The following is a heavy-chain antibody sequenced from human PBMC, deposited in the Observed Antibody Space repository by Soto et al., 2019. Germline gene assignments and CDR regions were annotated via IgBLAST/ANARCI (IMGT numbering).Heavy chain of an antibody. CDR1: GGSISSGGYS. V-gene: IGHV4-30-2*01. D-gene: IGHD1-26*01. J-gene: IGHJ6*02. CDR3: ARELPPKDGMDV. CDR2: MYHSGST. Sequence: SETLSLTCAVSGGSISSGGYSWSWIRQPPGKGLEWIGYMYHSGSTYYNPSLKSRVTISIDRSKNQFSLKLSSVTAADTAVYYCARELPPKDGMDVWGQGTTVTVSS.